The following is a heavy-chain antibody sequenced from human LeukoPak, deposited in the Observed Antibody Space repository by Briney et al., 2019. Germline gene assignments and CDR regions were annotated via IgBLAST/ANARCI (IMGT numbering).Heavy chain of an antibody. D-gene: IGHD6-19*01. Sequence: SETLSLTCTVSGGSISSGDYYWSWIRQPPGKGLEWLGYIYYSGSIYYNPSLKSRVTISVDTSKNQFSLKLSSVTAADTAVYYCARCGGWSPHYFDYWGQGTLVTVSS. CDR3: ARCGGWSPHYFDY. CDR2: IYYSGSI. CDR1: GGSISSGDYY. V-gene: IGHV4-30-4*01. J-gene: IGHJ4*02.